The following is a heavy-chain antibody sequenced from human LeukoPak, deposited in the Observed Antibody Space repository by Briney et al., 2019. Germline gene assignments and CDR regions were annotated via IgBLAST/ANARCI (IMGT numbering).Heavy chain of an antibody. J-gene: IGHJ6*03. Sequence: PSETLSLTCTVSGGSISSYYWSWIRQPAGKGLEWIGRIYTSGSTNYSPSLKSRVTMSVDTSKNQFSLKLSSVTAADTAVYYCARVVRFLGLYYYYYMDVWGKGTTVTVSS. D-gene: IGHD3-3*01. CDR2: IYTSGST. V-gene: IGHV4-4*07. CDR3: ARVVRFLGLYYYYYMDV. CDR1: GGSISSYY.